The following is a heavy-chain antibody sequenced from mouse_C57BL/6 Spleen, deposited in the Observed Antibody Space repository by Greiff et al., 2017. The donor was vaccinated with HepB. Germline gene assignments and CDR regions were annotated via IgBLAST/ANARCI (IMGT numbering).Heavy chain of an antibody. J-gene: IGHJ4*01. CDR1: GFNIKDYY. CDR3: TSLWLRRYYYAMDY. D-gene: IGHD2-2*01. V-gene: IGHV14-1*01. Sequence: VQLQQSGAELVRPGASVKLSCTASGFNIKDYYMHWVKQRPEQGLEWIGRIDPEDGDTEYAPKFQGKATMTADTSSNTAYLQLSSLTSEDTAVYYCTSLWLRRYYYAMDYWGQGTSVTVSS. CDR2: IDPEDGDT.